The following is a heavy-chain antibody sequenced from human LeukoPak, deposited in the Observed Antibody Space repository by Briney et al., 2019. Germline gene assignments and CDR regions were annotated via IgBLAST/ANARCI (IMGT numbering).Heavy chain of an antibody. CDR3: AKDFTVTTLDYYYGMDV. J-gene: IGHJ6*02. V-gene: IGHV3-23*01. Sequence: PGGSLRLSCAASGFTFSSYAMSWVRQAPGEGLEWVSAISGSGGSTYYADSVKGRFTISRDNSKNTLYLQMNSLRAEDTAVYYCAKDFTVTTLDYYYGMDVWGQGTTVTVSS. CDR2: ISGSGGST. D-gene: IGHD4-17*01. CDR1: GFTFSSYA.